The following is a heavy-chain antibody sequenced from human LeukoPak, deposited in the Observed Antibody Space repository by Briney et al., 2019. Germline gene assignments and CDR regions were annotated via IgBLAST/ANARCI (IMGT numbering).Heavy chain of an antibody. V-gene: IGHV3-23*01. CDR3: AKVRERYCSGGSCYSKTYFDY. J-gene: IGHJ4*02. D-gene: IGHD2-15*01. CDR1: GFTFSSYA. CDR2: ISGSGGST. Sequence: PGRSLRLSCAASGFTFSSYAMSWVRQAPGKGLEWVSAISGSGGSTYYADSVKGRFTISRDNSKNTLYLQMNSLRAEDTAVYYCAKVRERYCSGGSCYSKTYFDYWGQGTLVTVSS.